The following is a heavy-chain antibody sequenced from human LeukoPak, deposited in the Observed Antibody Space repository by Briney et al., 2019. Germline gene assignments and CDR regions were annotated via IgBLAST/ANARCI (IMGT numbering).Heavy chain of an antibody. CDR3: ASPTVAGYSSSWYWFDP. CDR2: INHSGSP. Sequence: SETLSLTCAVYGGSFSGYYWRWIRQPPGKGLGWIGEINHSGSPNYNPSLKSRVTRSVDTSKNQFSLKLSSVTAADTAVYSGASPTVAGYSSSWYWFDPWVQGTLVTVSS. J-gene: IGHJ5*02. V-gene: IGHV4-34*01. D-gene: IGHD6-13*01. CDR1: GGSFSGYY.